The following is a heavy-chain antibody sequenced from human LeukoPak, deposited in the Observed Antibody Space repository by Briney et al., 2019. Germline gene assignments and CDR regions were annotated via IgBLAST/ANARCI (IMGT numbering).Heavy chain of an antibody. D-gene: IGHD3-3*01. Sequence: SETLSLTCAVYGGSFSGYYWSWIRQPPGKGLEWIGYIYYSGSTNYNPSLKSRVTISVDTSKNQFSLKLSSVTAADTAVYYCAKQPPPPFFFGLPWYFDLWGRGTLVTVSS. CDR3: AKQPPPPFFFGLPWYFDL. J-gene: IGHJ2*01. V-gene: IGHV4-59*08. CDR1: GGSFSGYY. CDR2: IYYSGST.